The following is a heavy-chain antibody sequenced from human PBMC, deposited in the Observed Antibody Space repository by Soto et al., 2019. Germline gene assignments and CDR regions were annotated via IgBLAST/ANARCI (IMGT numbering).Heavy chain of an antibody. CDR3: ARGMTPPSAPAWYYFGS. D-gene: IGHD1-26*01. CDR1: GASITGSSY. CDR2: FSLSGTT. V-gene: IGHV4-4*07. J-gene: IGHJ4*02. Sequence: PSETLSLTCTVSGASITGSSYWSWIRQPAGKGLEWIGRFSLSGTTSYNPSLRSRVTMSADVSKNQFSLRLTSVTAADTALYFCARGMTPPSAPAWYYFGSWGQGTLVTVSS.